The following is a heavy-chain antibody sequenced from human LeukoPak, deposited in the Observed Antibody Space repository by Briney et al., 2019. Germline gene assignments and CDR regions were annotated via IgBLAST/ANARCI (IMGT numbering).Heavy chain of an antibody. CDR2: IRSKAYGGTT. CDR3: TRVDVYFDY. D-gene: IGHD3-9*01. J-gene: IGHJ4*02. V-gene: IGHV3-49*04. Sequence: PGGSLRLSCTAYGSTFGDYSMSWVRQAPGKGRGWVGFIRSKAYGGTTEYAASVKGRFTISRDDSKSIAYLQMNSLKTEDTAVYYCTRVDVYFDYWGQGTLVTVSS. CDR1: GSTFGDYS.